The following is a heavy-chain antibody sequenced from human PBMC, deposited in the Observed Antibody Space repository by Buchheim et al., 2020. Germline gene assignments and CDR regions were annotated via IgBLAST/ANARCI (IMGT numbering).Heavy chain of an antibody. CDR3: ARGGPVDWGSYYYGVDV. CDR2: ISYDGSNK. Sequence: QVQLVESGGGVVQPGRSLRLSCAASGFTFSSYAMHWVRQAPGKGLEWVAVISYDGSNKYYADSVRGRFTISRDNSKNQLYLQMNSLRAEDTAVYYCARGGPVDWGSYYYGVDVWGQGTT. D-gene: IGHD7-27*01. CDR1: GFTFSSYA. V-gene: IGHV3-30*04. J-gene: IGHJ6*02.